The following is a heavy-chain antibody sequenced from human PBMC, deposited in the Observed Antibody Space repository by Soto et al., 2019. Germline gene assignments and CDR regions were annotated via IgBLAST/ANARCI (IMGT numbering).Heavy chain of an antibody. CDR2: IYYSGST. V-gene: IGHV4-39*01. Sequence: QLQLQESGPGLVKPSETLSLTCTVSGGSISSSSYYWGWIRQPPGKGLEWIGSIYYSGSTYYNPSLKSRVTISVDTSKNQFSLKLSSVTAADTAVYYCAVYQQLVLGEESSDAFDIWGQGTMVTVSS. J-gene: IGHJ3*02. CDR3: AVYQQLVLGEESSDAFDI. D-gene: IGHD6-13*01. CDR1: GGSISSSSYY.